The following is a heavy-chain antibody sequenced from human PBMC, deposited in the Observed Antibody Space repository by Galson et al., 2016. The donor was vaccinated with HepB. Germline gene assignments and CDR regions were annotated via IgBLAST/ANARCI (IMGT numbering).Heavy chain of an antibody. CDR3: ARFYGVLGYFDY. Sequence: SVKVSCKASGGTFSSYGISWVRQAPGQGLEWMGGINPIFGTGNNAQKFQGRVTITADESTSTAYMELSSLRSEDTAVYYCARFYGVLGYFDYWGQGTLVT. D-gene: IGHD4-17*01. CDR1: GGTFSSYG. CDR2: INPIFGTG. J-gene: IGHJ4*02. V-gene: IGHV1-69*13.